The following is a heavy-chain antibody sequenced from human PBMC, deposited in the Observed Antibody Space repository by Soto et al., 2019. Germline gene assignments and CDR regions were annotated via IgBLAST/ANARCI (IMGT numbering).Heavy chain of an antibody. V-gene: IGHV3-23*01. CDR3: ARGYWVEGYGAGTYFDY. D-gene: IGHD3-16*01. CDR2: ISGSGGST. Sequence: GSLRLSCAASGFTFSSYAMSWVRQAPGKGLEWVSAISGSGGSTYYADSVKGRFTISRDSSRNTLYLQMNSLRVEDTAVYYCARGYWVEGYGAGTYFDYWGQGTLVTVSS. CDR1: GFTFSSYA. J-gene: IGHJ4*02.